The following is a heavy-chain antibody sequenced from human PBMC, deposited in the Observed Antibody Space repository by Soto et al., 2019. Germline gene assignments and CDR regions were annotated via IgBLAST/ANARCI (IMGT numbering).Heavy chain of an antibody. Sequence: QLQLQESGPGLVKPSETLSLTCFVSGGSINVTTYYWGWIRQAPGKGLEWIGNVYYSGSTNYNPSLKSRVTISIATSKNQFSLKLSSVTAADTAVYYCARRGTTGYCSGDTFYSGARDIWGQGTMVTVSS. J-gene: IGHJ3*02. V-gene: IGHV4-39*01. D-gene: IGHD2-15*01. CDR3: ARRGTTGYCSGDTFYSGARDI. CDR1: GGSINVTTYY. CDR2: VYYSGST.